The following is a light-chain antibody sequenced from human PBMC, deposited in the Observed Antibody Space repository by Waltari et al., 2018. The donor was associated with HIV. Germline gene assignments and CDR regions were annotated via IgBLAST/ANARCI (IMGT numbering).Light chain of an antibody. CDR3: QVWVSSLTVAVI. V-gene: IGLV3-21*04. CDR2: DGT. CDR1: NIGSMT. J-gene: IGLJ2*01. Sequence: SYALTQPPSVSVAPGKTARITCGGNNIGSMTGHRYQQKPGQAPVLVIFDGTDRPSEIPERFSGSNSGDTATLTISRVEVGDEADYYCQVWVSSLTVAVIFGGGTKLTVL.